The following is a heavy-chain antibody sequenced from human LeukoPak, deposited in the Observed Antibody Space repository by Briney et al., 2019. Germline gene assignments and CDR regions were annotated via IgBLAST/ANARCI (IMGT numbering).Heavy chain of an antibody. CDR1: GYPINNAYY. J-gene: IGHJ6*03. D-gene: IGHD2-2*01. V-gene: IGHV4-38-2*01. CDR2: LYHPDST. Sequence: SETLSLTCGVSGYPINNAYYWVWIRQPPGKGLEWIGSLYHPDSTYYNPSLKSRVTMSVDTSRNQFSLRLSFLTAADTAVYYCARQYDSYFYYYLDLWGTGTTVTVSS. CDR3: ARQYDSYFYYYLDL.